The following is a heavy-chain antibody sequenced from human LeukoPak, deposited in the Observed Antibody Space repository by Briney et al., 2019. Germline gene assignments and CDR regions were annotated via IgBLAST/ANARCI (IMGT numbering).Heavy chain of an antibody. D-gene: IGHD3-16*01. J-gene: IGHJ6*03. V-gene: IGHV4-61*02. CDR2: IYPSGNT. Sequence: PSETLSLTCSVSGESISSSRHYWSWIRQPAGQGLEWSGRIYPSGNTNYNPSLKSRVTISVDTSKNQFSLKLSSVTAADTAVYYCARCSVGGGDYYMDVWGKGTTVTVSS. CDR3: ARCSVGGGDYYMDV. CDR1: GESISSSRHY.